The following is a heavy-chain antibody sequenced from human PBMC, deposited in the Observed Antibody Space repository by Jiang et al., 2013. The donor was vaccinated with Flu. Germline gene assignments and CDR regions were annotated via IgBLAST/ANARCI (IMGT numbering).Heavy chain of an antibody. J-gene: IGHJ4*02. CDR2: ISGSGGST. CDR3: AKDLGYCSGGSCPDPAHGDY. D-gene: IGHD2-15*01. Sequence: VQLLESGGGLVQPGGSLRLSCAASGFTFSSYAMSWVRQAPGKGLEWVSAISGSGGSTYYADSVKGRFTISRDNSKNTLYLQMNSLRAEDTAVYYCAKDLGYCSGGSCPDPAHGDYWGQGTLVTVSS. V-gene: IGHV3-23*01. CDR1: GFTFSSYA.